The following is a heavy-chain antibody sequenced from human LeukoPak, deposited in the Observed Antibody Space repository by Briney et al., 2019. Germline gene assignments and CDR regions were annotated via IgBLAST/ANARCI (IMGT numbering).Heavy chain of an antibody. Sequence: ASVKVSCKASGGALSSSAVSWLRLAPGQGLEWLGGIIPIYDSTDYAQRFQGRVKISTDESTSTLFLELSSLTPEDTAVYYRARAWRGILAYDAFDIWGQGTMIIVSS. J-gene: IGHJ3*02. D-gene: IGHD3-3*01. CDR1: GGALSSSA. CDR3: ARAWRGILAYDAFDI. V-gene: IGHV1-69*05. CDR2: IIPIYDST.